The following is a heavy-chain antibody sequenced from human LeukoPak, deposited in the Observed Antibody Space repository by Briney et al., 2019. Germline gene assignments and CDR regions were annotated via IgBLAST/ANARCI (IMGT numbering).Heavy chain of an antibody. D-gene: IGHD4-17*01. CDR1: GFTFTSLG. J-gene: IGHJ4*02. V-gene: IGHV3-48*04. CDR2: ISRNGDTR. Sequence: GGPLRLSCGASGFTFTSLGMLWVRHSPGEGLEGVSYISRNGDTRYYADSVKGRFTNSRDNAKNSLYLQMNSLRADDTAVYYCARGPTTVTSPHFDYWGQGTLVTVSS. CDR3: ARGPTTVTSPHFDY.